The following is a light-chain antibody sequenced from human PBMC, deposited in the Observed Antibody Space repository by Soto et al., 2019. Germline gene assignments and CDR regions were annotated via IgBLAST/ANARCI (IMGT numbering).Light chain of an antibody. J-gene: IGKJ1*01. CDR3: QQYNNWPPWT. CDR2: DAS. Sequence: EFVLTQSPGTLSLSPGERATLSCRASQTVRTNYLAWYHQKPGQAPRLLIYDASSRATGIPDRFSGGGSGTDFTLTISRLEPEDFAVYYCQQYNNWPPWTFGQGTKVDIK. V-gene: IGKV3-20*01. CDR1: QTVRTNY.